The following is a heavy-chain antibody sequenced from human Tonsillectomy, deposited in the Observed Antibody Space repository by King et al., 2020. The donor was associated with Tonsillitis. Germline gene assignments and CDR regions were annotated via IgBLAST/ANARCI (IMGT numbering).Heavy chain of an antibody. CDR3: ARGSLTIFGVAPHY. V-gene: IGHV4-34*01. CDR1: GGSFSTYY. J-gene: IGHJ4*02. D-gene: IGHD3-3*01. Sequence: VQLQQWGAGLLKPSETLSLTCAVYGGSFSTYYWSWIRHPPGKGLEWIGEINHSGSTNYNPSLKSRVTISVDTSKNQFSLKVSSVTAADTALYYCARGSLTIFGVAPHYWGQGTLVTVSS. CDR2: INHSGST.